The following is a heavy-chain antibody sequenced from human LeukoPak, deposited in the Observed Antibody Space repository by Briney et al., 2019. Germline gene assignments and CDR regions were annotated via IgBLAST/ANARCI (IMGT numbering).Heavy chain of an antibody. CDR2: ISSSSSTI. CDR1: GFTFNSYS. J-gene: IGHJ6*03. D-gene: IGHD3-10*01. V-gene: IGHV3-48*04. Sequence: GGSLRLSCAASGFTFNSYSMNWVRQAPGKGLEWVSYISSSSSTIYYAASVKGRFTISRDNAKNSLYLQMNSLRAEDTAVYYCARDGPLGVRGVIISPNYYYYYYMDVWGKGTTVTVSS. CDR3: ARDGPLGVRGVIISPNYYYYYYMDV.